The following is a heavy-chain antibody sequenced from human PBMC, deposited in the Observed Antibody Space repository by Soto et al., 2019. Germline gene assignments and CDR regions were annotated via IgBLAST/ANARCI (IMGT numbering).Heavy chain of an antibody. D-gene: IGHD3-22*01. CDR2: FYHSGRT. CDR1: GGSISSSNW. J-gene: IGHJ4*02. V-gene: IGHV4-4*02. Sequence: SETLSLTCAVSGGSISSSNWLTWVRQPPGTGREWIGEFYHSGRTNYNQPLKSRVTISVDTSKNQFSLNLTSVTAADPAVYYCASSPSRYYYDSSGYLRYFDYWGQGTLVTVST. CDR3: ASSPSRYYYDSSGYLRYFDY.